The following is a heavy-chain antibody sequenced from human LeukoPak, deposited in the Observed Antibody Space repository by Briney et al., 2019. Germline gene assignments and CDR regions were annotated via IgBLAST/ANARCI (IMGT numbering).Heavy chain of an antibody. CDR2: IKQDGSDK. CDR1: GFIFSSYW. CDR3: ARGGGHLDC. J-gene: IGHJ4*02. Sequence: GGSLRLSCAASGFIFSSYWMSWVRQAPGKGLEWVANIKQDGSDKYYLTSVRGRFTISRDNAKNSLFLQMNSLRVEDTAVYYCARGGGHLDCWGQGTLVTVSS. V-gene: IGHV3-7*03. D-gene: IGHD4-23*01.